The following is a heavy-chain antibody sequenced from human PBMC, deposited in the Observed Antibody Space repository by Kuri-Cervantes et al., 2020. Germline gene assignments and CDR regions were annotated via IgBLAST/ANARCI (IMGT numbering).Heavy chain of an antibody. CDR1: GFTFSSYA. CDR3: VKEGEKLYDILSGYPSDVFDI. Sequence: GGSLRLSCAASGFTFSSYAMHWVRQAPGKGLEWVAVISYDGSNKYYADSVKGRFTISRDNSKNTLYLQMNSLRAEDTALYYCVKEGEKLYDILSGYPSDVFDIWGQGTRVTVSS. V-gene: IGHV3-30-3*01. J-gene: IGHJ3*02. D-gene: IGHD3-9*01. CDR2: ISYDGSNK.